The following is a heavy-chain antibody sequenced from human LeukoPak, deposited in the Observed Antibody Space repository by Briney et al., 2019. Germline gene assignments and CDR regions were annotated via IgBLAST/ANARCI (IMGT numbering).Heavy chain of an antibody. D-gene: IGHD3-9*01. V-gene: IGHV4-34*01. J-gene: IGHJ3*02. CDR2: INHSGST. CDR1: GGSFSGYY. Sequence: SETLSLTCAVYGGSFSGYYWSWIRQPPGKGLEWIGEINHSGSTNYNPSLKSRVTISVDTSKNQFSLKLSSVTAADTAVYYCARSGYYDILTGPGDAFDIWGQGTMVTVSS. CDR3: ARSGYYDILTGPGDAFDI.